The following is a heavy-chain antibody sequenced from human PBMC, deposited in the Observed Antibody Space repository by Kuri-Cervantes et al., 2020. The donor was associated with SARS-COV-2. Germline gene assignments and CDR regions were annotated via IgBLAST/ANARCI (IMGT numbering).Heavy chain of an antibody. V-gene: IGHV3-30*01. CDR2: ISYDGSDK. Sequence: GESLKISCAASGFTFSNYAIHWVRQAPGKGLEWVALISYDGSDKNYADSVKGRFTISRDNSKNTLYLQMYTLKTEDTAVFYCARDASYSGTYGSFQHWGQGTLVTVSS. D-gene: IGHD1-26*01. CDR3: ARDASYSGTYGSFQH. J-gene: IGHJ1*01. CDR1: GFTFSNYA.